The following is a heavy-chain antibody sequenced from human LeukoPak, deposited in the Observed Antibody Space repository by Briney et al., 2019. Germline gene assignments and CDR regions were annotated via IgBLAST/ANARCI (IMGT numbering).Heavy chain of an antibody. J-gene: IGHJ4*02. D-gene: IGHD3-22*01. CDR2: ISSNGGPT. V-gene: IGHV3-64D*09. Sequence: PGGSLRLSCSASGFTFSSYAMHWVRQAPGKGLEYVSTISSNGGPTYYADSVKGRFTISRDDSKNTLYLQMSSLRAEDTAVYYCVKGHDSSGYYLSYFDYWGQGALVTVSS. CDR1: GFTFSSYA. CDR3: VKGHDSSGYYLSYFDY.